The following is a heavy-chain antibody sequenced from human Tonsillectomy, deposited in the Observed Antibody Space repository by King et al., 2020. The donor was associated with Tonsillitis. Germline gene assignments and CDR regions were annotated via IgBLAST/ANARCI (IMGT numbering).Heavy chain of an antibody. D-gene: IGHD4-17*01. CDR3: ARVDLMTTVTTGGWFDP. CDR2: IYYSGST. CDR1: GGSIISGDYY. J-gene: IGHJ5*02. Sequence: VQLQESGPGLVKPSQPLSLTCTVSGGSIISGDYYWSWIRQPPGKGLEWIGYIYYSGSTYYNPSLKSRVTISVDTSKNQFTLKLSSVTAADTAVYYCARVDLMTTVTTGGWFDPWGQGTLVTVSS. V-gene: IGHV4-30-4*01.